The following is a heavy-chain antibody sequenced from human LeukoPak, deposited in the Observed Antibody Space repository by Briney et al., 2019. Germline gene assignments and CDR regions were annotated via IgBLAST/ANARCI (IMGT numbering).Heavy chain of an antibody. CDR2: ISSSCSTI. Sequence: GGSLRLSCATSVFTFSDYYMSWIRPAPGEGLEWVSYISSSCSTIYYEDSVKGRFTISRDNAKNSLYLQMNRLRAEDTAVYYCARDTPEYYYDSSGYYFLDYWGQGTLVTVSS. D-gene: IGHD3-22*01. V-gene: IGHV3-11*01. CDR1: VFTFSDYY. J-gene: IGHJ4*02. CDR3: ARDTPEYYYDSSGYYFLDY.